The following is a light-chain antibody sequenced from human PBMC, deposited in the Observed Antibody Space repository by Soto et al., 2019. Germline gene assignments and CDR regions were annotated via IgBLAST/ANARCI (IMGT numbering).Light chain of an antibody. CDR3: QQYGSSPPYT. Sequence: EIVLTQSPGTLSLSPGERATLSCRASHSISSTYLAWYQQKPGQAPRLLIYGASSRATGIPDRSSGSGSGTDFTLTINRLEPEDFAVYYCQQYGSSPPYTFGQGTKLEIK. CDR1: HSISSTY. J-gene: IGKJ2*01. V-gene: IGKV3-20*01. CDR2: GAS.